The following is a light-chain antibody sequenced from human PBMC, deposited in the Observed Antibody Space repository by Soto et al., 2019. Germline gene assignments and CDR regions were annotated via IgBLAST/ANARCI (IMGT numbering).Light chain of an antibody. CDR1: QGIIDY. Sequence: DIQMTQSPSSLSASVGDRVTITCRASQGIIDYLAWYQQKPGRVPNLLIYAASTLQSGVPSRFSGSGSGTXXXXXXXXXXXXDXAXXYXQKYNSAPQTFGQGTKVEIK. CDR3: QKYNSAPQT. J-gene: IGKJ1*01. V-gene: IGKV1-27*01. CDR2: AAS.